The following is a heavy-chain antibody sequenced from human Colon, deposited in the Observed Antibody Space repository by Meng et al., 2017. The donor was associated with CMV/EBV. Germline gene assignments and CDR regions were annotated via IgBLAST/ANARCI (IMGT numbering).Heavy chain of an antibody. Sequence: GESLKISCAASGFTFSTYWLSWVRQAPGKGLEWVANIKTDGSEKYYVDSVKGRFTISRDNAKRSLYLEMNSLRAEDTAMYYCAKSPVLESTGHWGQGTGVTVS. D-gene: IGHD2/OR15-2a*01. CDR3: AKSPVLESTGH. V-gene: IGHV3-7*01. CDR2: IKTDGSEK. CDR1: GFTFSTYW. J-gene: IGHJ4*02.